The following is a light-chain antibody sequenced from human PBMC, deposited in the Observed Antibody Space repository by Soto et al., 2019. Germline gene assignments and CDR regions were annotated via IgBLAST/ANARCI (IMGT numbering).Light chain of an antibody. V-gene: IGLV2-11*01. J-gene: IGLJ3*02. CDR3: CSYAGSYTWV. Sequence: QSALTHPLSVSGSPGQSVTISCTGTSSDVGGYNYVSWYQQHPGKAPQLMIYDVSKRPSGVPDRFSGSKSGNTASLTISGLQAEDEADYYCCSYAGSYTWVFGGGTKLTVL. CDR2: DVS. CDR1: SSDVGGYNY.